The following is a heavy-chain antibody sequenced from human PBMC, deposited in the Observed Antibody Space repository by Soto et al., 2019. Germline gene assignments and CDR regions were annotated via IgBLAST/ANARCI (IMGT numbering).Heavy chain of an antibody. CDR3: AKDAPGSGWLSDY. V-gene: IGHV3-23*01. CDR2: IGGGGGGT. D-gene: IGHD3-22*01. J-gene: IGHJ4*02. CDR1: GFTFSIYA. Sequence: EVQLLESGGGLVHPGGSLRLSCAASGFTFSIYAMSWVRQAPGKGLEGVSTIGGGGGGTSYADFVRGRFTISRDNSKNTLYLQINSLRAEDTAVYYCAKDAPGSGWLSDYWGLGTLVTVSS.